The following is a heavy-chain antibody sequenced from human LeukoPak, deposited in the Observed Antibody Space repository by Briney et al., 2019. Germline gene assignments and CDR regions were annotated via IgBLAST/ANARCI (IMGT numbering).Heavy chain of an antibody. J-gene: IGHJ4*02. V-gene: IGHV1-69*01. CDR3: AIELEEWLSRPLDY. CDR2: IIPIFGTA. Sequence: ASMTVSCKASGGTFSSYAISWVRQAPGQGLEWMGGIIPIFGTANYAQKFQGRVTITADESTSTAYMELSSLRSEDTAVYYCAIELEEWLSRPLDYWGQGTLVTVSS. D-gene: IGHD3-3*01. CDR1: GGTFSSYA.